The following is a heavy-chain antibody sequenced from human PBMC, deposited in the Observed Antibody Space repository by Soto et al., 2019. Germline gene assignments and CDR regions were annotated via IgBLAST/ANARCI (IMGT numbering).Heavy chain of an antibody. CDR2: ISYDGSNK. V-gene: IGHV3-30-3*01. D-gene: IGHD6-19*01. Sequence: GGSLRLSCAASGFTFSNYGMHWVRQAPGKGLKWVAVISYDGSNKYYADSVEGRFTISRDNSKNTLYLQMNSLRAEDTAMYYCARHKSRYSSGWYDYYYYGMDVWGQGTTVTVSS. CDR1: GFTFSNYG. CDR3: ARHKSRYSSGWYDYYYYGMDV. J-gene: IGHJ6*02.